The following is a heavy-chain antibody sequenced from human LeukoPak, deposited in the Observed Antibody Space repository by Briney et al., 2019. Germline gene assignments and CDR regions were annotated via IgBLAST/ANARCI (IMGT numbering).Heavy chain of an antibody. CDR2: ISGSGGST. D-gene: IGHD3-22*01. CDR1: GFTFSSYA. Sequence: GGSLRLSCAASGFTFSSYAMSWVRQAPEKGLEWVSAISGSGGSTYYADSVKGRFTISRDNSKNTLYLQMNSLRAEDTAVYYCAKTDSMIVVVISPGGYWGQGTLVTVSS. V-gene: IGHV3-23*01. J-gene: IGHJ4*02. CDR3: AKTDSMIVVVISPGGY.